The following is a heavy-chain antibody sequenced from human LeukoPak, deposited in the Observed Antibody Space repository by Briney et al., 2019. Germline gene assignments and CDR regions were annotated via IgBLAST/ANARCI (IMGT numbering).Heavy chain of an antibody. CDR1: GFTFSNYG. V-gene: IGHV3-30*18. D-gene: IGHD1-20*01. CDR2: ISYDGSDK. Sequence: GGSLRLSCVASGFTFSNYGMHWVRQAPGKGLEWVAVISYDGSDKYYADSVKGRFTISRDNSKNTLYLQMNSLRAEDTAVYYCAKENNWNDGRFNYFDYWGQGTLVTVSS. CDR3: AKENNWNDGRFNYFDY. J-gene: IGHJ4*02.